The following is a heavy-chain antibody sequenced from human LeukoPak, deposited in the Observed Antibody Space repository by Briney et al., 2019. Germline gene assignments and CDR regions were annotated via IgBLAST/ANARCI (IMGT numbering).Heavy chain of an antibody. D-gene: IGHD5/OR15-5a*01. Sequence: GGSLRLSCAASGFTFSRDWMHWVRQAPGKGLVWVSRISDDGSITTYADSVQGRFTISRDNAKSTVFLQMNSLRVEDTAVYFCVRRYYEYNVYGRDFDFRGQGILVTVSS. J-gene: IGHJ4*02. CDR3: VRRYYEYNVYGRDFDF. CDR1: GFTFSRDW. CDR2: ISDDGSIT. V-gene: IGHV3-74*03.